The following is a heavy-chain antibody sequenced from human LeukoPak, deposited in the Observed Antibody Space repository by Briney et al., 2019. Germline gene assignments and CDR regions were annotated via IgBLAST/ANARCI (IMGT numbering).Heavy chain of an antibody. CDR1: GFTFSSYS. J-gene: IGHJ6*03. CDR2: ISSSSSYI. V-gene: IGHV3-21*01. CDR3: AREASFGYYDFWSGYYTYSTEAYYYMDV. Sequence: GGSLRLSCAASGFTFSSYSMNWVRQAPGKGLEWVSSISSSSSYIYYADSVKGRFTISRDNAKNSLYLQMNSLRAEDTAVYYCAREASFGYYDFWSGYYTYSTEAYYYMDVWGKGTTVTVSS. D-gene: IGHD3-3*01.